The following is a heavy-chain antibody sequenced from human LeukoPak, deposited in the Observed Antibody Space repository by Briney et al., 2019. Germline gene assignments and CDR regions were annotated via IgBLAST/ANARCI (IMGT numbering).Heavy chain of an antibody. CDR3: SRRWLESHFDY. V-gene: IGHV3-7*04. CDR2: IKRDGSVK. J-gene: IGHJ4*02. D-gene: IGHD5-24*01. CDR1: GFTLSTYW. Sequence: GGSLRLSCAASGFTLSTYWMTWLRQAPGKGLEWVANIKRDGSVKYYVDSVKGRFTISRDNAKNSLYLQMNSLRAEDTAVYYCSRRWLESHFDYWGQGTLVTVSS.